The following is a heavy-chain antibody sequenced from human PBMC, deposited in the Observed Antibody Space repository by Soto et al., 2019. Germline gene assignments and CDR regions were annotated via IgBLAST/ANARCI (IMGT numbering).Heavy chain of an antibody. D-gene: IGHD6-6*01. Sequence: ASVKVSCKASGYTFTSYDMHWVRQAPGQRLEWMGWINAGNGNTKYSQKFQGRVTITRDTSASTAYMELSSLRSEDTAVYYCARAGQLVLSRFAVEDYWGQGTLVPVSS. CDR1: GYTFTSYD. J-gene: IGHJ4*02. CDR2: INAGNGNT. CDR3: ARAGQLVLSRFAVEDY. V-gene: IGHV1-3*01.